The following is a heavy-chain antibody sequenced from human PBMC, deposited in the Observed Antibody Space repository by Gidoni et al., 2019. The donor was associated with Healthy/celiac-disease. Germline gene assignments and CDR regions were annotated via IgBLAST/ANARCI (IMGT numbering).Heavy chain of an antibody. CDR3: AREMQWLVRNYFDY. CDR2: ISYDGSNK. CDR1: GFTFRSYA. Sequence: QVQLVESGGGVVQPGRSLRLSCAASGFTFRSYAMHWVRKAPGKGLGWVAVISYDGSNKYYADSVKGRFTISRDNSKNTLYLQMNSLRAEDTAVYYCAREMQWLVRNYFDYWGQGTLVTVSS. V-gene: IGHV3-30-3*01. D-gene: IGHD6-19*01. J-gene: IGHJ4*02.